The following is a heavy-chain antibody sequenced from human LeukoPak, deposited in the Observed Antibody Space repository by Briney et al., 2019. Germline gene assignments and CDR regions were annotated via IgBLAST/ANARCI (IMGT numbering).Heavy chain of an antibody. Sequence: ASVKVSCKFSGYTLTELSMHWERQAPGKGLEWMGGFDPEDGETIYAQKFQGRVTMTEDTSTDTAYMELSSLRSEDTAVYYCARGRYLEESSSSVGEAFDIWGQGTMVTVSS. CDR3: ARGRYLEESSSSVGEAFDI. V-gene: IGHV1-24*01. D-gene: IGHD6-6*01. CDR1: GYTLTELS. CDR2: FDPEDGET. J-gene: IGHJ3*02.